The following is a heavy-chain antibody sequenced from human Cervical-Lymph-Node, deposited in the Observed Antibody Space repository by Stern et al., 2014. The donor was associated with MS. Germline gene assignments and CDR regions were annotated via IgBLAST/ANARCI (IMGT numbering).Heavy chain of an antibody. CDR3: ARRVSFPYHFDY. Sequence: EVQLVESGGGLVQPGGSLRLSCAGSGFLISTYTMNWVRQAPGKGLEWISYISSSTIDYADSVKGRFTISRDNAKNTLYLQMHGPRDEDTAVYYCARRVSFPYHFDYWGQGTLVTVSS. J-gene: IGHJ4*02. V-gene: IGHV3-48*02. D-gene: IGHD6-6*01. CDR1: GFLISTYT. CDR2: ISSSTI.